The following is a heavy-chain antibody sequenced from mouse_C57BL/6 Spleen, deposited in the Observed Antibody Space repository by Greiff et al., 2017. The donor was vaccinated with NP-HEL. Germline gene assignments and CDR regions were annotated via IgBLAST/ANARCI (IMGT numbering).Heavy chain of an antibody. CDR3: AREGYYYGSSPWFAY. D-gene: IGHD1-1*01. CDR1: GYTFTSYD. Sequence: VQLQESGPELVKPGASVKLSCKASGYTFTSYDINWVKQRPGQGLEWIGWIYPRDGSTKYNEKFKGKATLTVDTSSSTAYMELHSLTSEDSAVYFCAREGYYYGSSPWFAYWGQGTLVTVSA. V-gene: IGHV1-85*01. CDR2: IYPRDGST. J-gene: IGHJ3*01.